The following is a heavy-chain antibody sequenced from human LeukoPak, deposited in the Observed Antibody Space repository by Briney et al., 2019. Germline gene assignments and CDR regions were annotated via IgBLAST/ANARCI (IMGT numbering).Heavy chain of an antibody. J-gene: IGHJ5*02. CDR1: GFTFSDYY. CDR2: ISSSGSSV. Sequence: SGGSLRLSCAASGFTFSDYYMSWIRQAPGKGLEWVSYISSSGSSVYYADSVKGRFTISRDNAKNSLYLQMNSLRAEDTAVYYCAGSPPMVIARSWTYYYDSSGYYLNWFDPWGQGTLVTVSS. CDR3: AGSPPMVIARSWTYYYDSSGYYLNWFDP. V-gene: IGHV3-11*04. D-gene: IGHD3-22*01.